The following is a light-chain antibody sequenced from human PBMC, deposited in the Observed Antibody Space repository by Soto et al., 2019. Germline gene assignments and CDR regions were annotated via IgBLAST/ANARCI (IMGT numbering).Light chain of an antibody. CDR2: AAS. J-gene: IGKJ4*01. V-gene: IGKV1-27*01. CDR3: HKYNHAPT. Sequence: DIQMTQSPYSLSASVGDRVTITCRASQGISNYLAWYQQKPGKVPELLIYAASTLQSGVPSRFSGSGSGTEFSLTIIGLQPEDVATYYCHKYNHAPTFGGGTKVEIK. CDR1: QGISNY.